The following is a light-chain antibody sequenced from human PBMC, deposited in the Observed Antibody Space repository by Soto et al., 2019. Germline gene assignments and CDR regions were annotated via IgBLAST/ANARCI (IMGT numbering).Light chain of an antibody. V-gene: IGLV2-14*01. CDR2: EVS. Sequence: QSALTQPASVSGSPGQAITISCSGSSSDVGAHNFVSWYQHHPGKAPKLMIYEVSNRPSGVSNRFSGSKSGNTASLPISGLHAEDEADYYCHSYTSRNTYVFGSGTKVTVL. CDR3: HSYTSRNTYV. J-gene: IGLJ1*01. CDR1: SSDVGAHNF.